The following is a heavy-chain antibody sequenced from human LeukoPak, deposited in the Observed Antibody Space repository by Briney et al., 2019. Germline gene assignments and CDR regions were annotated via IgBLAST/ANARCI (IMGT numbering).Heavy chain of an antibody. Sequence: PGGSLRLSCAASGFTFSSYGMHRVRQAPGKGLEWVAVISYDGSNKYYADFVKGRFTISRDNSKNTLYLQMNSLRAEDTAVYYCAKSPFWGQGTLVTVSS. J-gene: IGHJ4*02. CDR2: ISYDGSNK. CDR1: GFTFSSYG. CDR3: AKSPF. V-gene: IGHV3-30*18.